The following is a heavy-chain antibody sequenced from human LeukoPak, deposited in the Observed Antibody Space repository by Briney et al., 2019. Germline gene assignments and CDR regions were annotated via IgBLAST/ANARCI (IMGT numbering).Heavy chain of an antibody. D-gene: IGHD4-11*01. CDR3: ARGSRVMTTVTSVPDFDY. CDR2: INPSGGST. J-gene: IGHJ4*02. CDR1: RYTFTSHY. V-gene: IGHV1-46*01. Sequence: ASVKVSCKASRYTFTSHYMHWVRQAPGQGLEWMGMINPSGGSTSYAQKFQGRVPMTRDTSTSTLYMELSSLRSEDTAVYYCARGSRVMTTVTSVPDFDYWGQGTLVTVSS.